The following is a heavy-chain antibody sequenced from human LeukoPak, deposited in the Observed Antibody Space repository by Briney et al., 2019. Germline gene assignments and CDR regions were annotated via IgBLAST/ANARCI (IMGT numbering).Heavy chain of an antibody. CDR3: ARFRSRTALLDAFDI. CDR1: GGSISSSSYY. V-gene: IGHV4-39*01. D-gene: IGHD1-14*01. CDR2: IYYSGST. Sequence: SETLSLTCTVSGGSISSSSYYWGWIRQPPGKGLEWIGSIYYSGSTYYNPSLKSRVTISVDTSKNQFSLKLSSVTAADTAVYYCARFRSRTALLDAFDIWGQGTMVTVSS. J-gene: IGHJ3*02.